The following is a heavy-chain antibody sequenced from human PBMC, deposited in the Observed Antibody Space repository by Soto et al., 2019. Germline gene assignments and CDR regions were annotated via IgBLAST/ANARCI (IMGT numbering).Heavy chain of an antibody. CDR1: GFTFSSYE. CDR3: AREGSMIVVHYYYDGMAV. V-gene: IGHV3-48*03. Sequence: LRLSCAASGFTFSSYEMNWVRQAPGKGLEWVSYISSSGSTIYYADSVKGRFTISRDNAKNSLYLQMNSLRAEDTAVYYCAREGSMIVVHYYYDGMAVWGQGATVTVSS. CDR2: ISSSGSTI. D-gene: IGHD3-22*01. J-gene: IGHJ6*02.